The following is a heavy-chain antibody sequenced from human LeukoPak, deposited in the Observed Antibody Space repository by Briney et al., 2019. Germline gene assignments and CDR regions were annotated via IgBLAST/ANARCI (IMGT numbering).Heavy chain of an antibody. Sequence: SETLSLTSTVSGGSISSSNYYWGWIRQPPGKGLEWFGTLYYSGSAYYNPSLKSRVTISVDTSKNQFSLKLSSVTAADTAVYYCARGPNYVWGSYRYFDYWGQGTLVTVSS. CDR2: LYYSGSA. J-gene: IGHJ4*02. CDR3: ARGPNYVWGSYRYFDY. CDR1: GGSISSSNYY. V-gene: IGHV4-39*01. D-gene: IGHD3-16*02.